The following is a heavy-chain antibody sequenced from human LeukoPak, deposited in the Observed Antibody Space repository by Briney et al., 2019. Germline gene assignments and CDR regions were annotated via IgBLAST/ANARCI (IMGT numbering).Heavy chain of an antibody. Sequence: PGGSLRLSCAASGFTFSRHWMSWVRQAPGKGLEWVANIKEDGGEKYCVDSVKGRFTISRDNAKNSLYLQMNSLRAEDTAVYYCARDRVAPFDYWGQGTLVTVSS. D-gene: IGHD2-15*01. CDR1: GFTFSRHW. CDR2: IKEDGGEK. J-gene: IGHJ4*02. CDR3: ARDRVAPFDY. V-gene: IGHV3-7*01.